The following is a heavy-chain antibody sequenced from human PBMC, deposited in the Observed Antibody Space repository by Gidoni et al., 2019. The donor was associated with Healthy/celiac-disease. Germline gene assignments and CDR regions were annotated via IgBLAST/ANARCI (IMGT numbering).Heavy chain of an antibody. CDR3: AKERRGRGDSYGLVD. J-gene: IGHJ4*02. Sequence: QVQLVESGGVVVQPGRSLRLSCASSGFTFSSYGMHWVRQAPGKGLEWVAVISYDGSNKYDADSVKGRFTNSRDNSKNTLYLQRNSLRAEDTAVYYCAKERRGRGDSYGLVDWGQGTLVTVSS. CDR2: ISYDGSNK. D-gene: IGHD5-18*01. V-gene: IGHV3-30*18. CDR1: GFTFSSYG.